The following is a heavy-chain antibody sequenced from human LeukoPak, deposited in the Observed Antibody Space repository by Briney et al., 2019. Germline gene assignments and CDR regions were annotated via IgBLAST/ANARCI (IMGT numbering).Heavy chain of an antibody. CDR2: IYYSGST. Sequence: SETLSLTCTVSGGSISSSGYYWGWIRQPPGKGLEWIGYIYYSGSTNYNPSLKSRVTISVDTSKNQFSLKLSSVTAADTAVYYCARRRDRDYYGMDVWGQGTTVTVSS. D-gene: IGHD1-14*01. J-gene: IGHJ6*02. CDR3: ARRRDRDYYGMDV. V-gene: IGHV4-61*05. CDR1: GGSISSSGYY.